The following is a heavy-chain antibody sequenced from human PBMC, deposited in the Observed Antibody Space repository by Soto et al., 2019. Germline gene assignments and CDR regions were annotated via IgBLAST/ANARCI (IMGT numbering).Heavy chain of an antibody. D-gene: IGHD4-4*01. CDR1: GFTFSSYS. CDR3: ARDYQATTVTLGY. J-gene: IGHJ4*02. CDR2: ISSSSSYI. V-gene: IGHV3-21*01. Sequence: NPGGSLRLSCAASGFTFSSYSMNWVRQAPGKGLEWVSSISSSSSYIYYADSVKGRFTISRDNAKNSLYLQMNSLRAEDTAVYYCARDYQATTVTLGYWGQGTLVTVSS.